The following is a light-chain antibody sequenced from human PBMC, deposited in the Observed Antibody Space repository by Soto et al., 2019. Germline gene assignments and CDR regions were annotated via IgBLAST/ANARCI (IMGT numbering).Light chain of an antibody. V-gene: IGKV3-20*01. CDR1: QTVSSNY. J-gene: IGKJ5*01. CDR2: GAS. Sequence: EILLTQSPDTLSLSPGERATLSCWASQTVSSNYLAWCQQRPGQAPRLLIYGASTRAAGIPDRFSGSGSGTDFTLTITRLEPEDSAVYFCQQYTGPPTTFGQGTRLEIK. CDR3: QQYTGPPTT.